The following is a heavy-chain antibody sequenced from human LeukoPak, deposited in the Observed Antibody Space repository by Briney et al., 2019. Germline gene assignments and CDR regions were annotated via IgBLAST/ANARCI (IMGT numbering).Heavy chain of an antibody. D-gene: IGHD3-9*01. CDR2: IVVGSGNT. Sequence: GASVKVSCKASGFTFTSSAVQWVRQARGQRLEWIGWIVVGSGNTNYAQKFQERVTITRDMSTSTAYMELSSLRSEDTAVYYCARDLIYDILTGYYQVPGPYGMDVWGQGTTVTVSS. J-gene: IGHJ6*02. V-gene: IGHV1-58*01. CDR3: ARDLIYDILTGYYQVPGPYGMDV. CDR1: GFTFTSSA.